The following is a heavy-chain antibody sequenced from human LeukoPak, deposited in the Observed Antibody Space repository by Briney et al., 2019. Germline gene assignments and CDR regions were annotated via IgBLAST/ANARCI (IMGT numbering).Heavy chain of an antibody. CDR2: IYYSENP. V-gene: IGHV4-59*08. CDR1: GAAMSSYY. CDR3: AMGYYYDSSGYALGYYGMDV. J-gene: IGHJ6*02. D-gene: IGHD3-22*01. Sequence: SETLSLTCIVSGAAMSSYYWSWIRQPPGKGLEWIGYIYYSENPNYNPSLKSRVTISVGMSKNQFSLKLSSVTAADMAVYYCAMGYYYDSSGYALGYYGMDVWGQGTTVTVSS.